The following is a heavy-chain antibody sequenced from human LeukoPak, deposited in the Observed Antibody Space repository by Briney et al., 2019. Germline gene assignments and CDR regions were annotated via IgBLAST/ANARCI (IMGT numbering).Heavy chain of an antibody. CDR2: TYYRSKWLY. D-gene: IGHD3-10*01. V-gene: IGHV6-1*01. CDR3: TRDSGLGNDAFDV. CDR1: GDSVSSNSAA. J-gene: IGHJ3*01. Sequence: SQTLSLTCAISGDSVSSNSAAWVWIRQSPSRGLEWLGRTYYRSKWLYDYAVSVKSRITINPDTSKNQFSLLLNSVTPVDTAVYYCTRDSGLGNDAFDVWGQGTMVTVSS.